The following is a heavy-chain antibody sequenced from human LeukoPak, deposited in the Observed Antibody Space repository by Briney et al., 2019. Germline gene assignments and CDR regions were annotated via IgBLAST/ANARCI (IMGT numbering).Heavy chain of an antibody. CDR1: GFTFSSYR. V-gene: IGHV3-30*18. CDR3: AKDWYYDSSRPFDY. D-gene: IGHD3-22*01. Sequence: GGSLRLSCAASGFTFSSYRMSWVRQAPGKGLEWVAVISYDGSNKYYADSVKGRFTISRDNSKNTLYLQMNSLRAEDTAVYYCAKDWYYDSSRPFDYWGQGTLVTVSS. CDR2: ISYDGSNK. J-gene: IGHJ4*02.